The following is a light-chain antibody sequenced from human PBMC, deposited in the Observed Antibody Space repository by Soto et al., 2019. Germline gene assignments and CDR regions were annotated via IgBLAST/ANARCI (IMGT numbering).Light chain of an antibody. CDR3: CSYAGSYTYV. CDR1: SXNIGSYP. CDR2: DVT. Sequence: QSVLTQPPSASATPGQRVAISCSGSSXNIGSYPVNWYQQLPGTAPKLMIYDVTKRPSGVPDRFSGSKSGNTASLTISGLQAEDEADYYCCSYAGSYTYVFGTGTKFTVL. V-gene: IGLV1-44*01. J-gene: IGLJ1*01.